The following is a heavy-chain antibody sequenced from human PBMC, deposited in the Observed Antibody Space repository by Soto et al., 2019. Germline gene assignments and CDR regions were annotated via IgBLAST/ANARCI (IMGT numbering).Heavy chain of an antibody. CDR2: IYPCDSDT. J-gene: IGHJ6*02. D-gene: IGHD3-10*01. V-gene: IGHV5-51*01. Sequence: GESLKISCKGSGYSFTSYWIGWVRQMPGKGLEWMGIIYPCDSDTRYSPSFQCQVTISADKFISTAYLQWSSLKALDTAMYYCARHELRGDYGSGSEYYYYGMDVWGQGTTVTVSS. CDR3: ARHELRGDYGSGSEYYYYGMDV. CDR1: GYSFTSYW.